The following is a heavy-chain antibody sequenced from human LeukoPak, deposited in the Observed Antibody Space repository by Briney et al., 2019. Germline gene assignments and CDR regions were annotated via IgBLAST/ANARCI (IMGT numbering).Heavy chain of an antibody. CDR2: IIPIFGTA. CDR1: GGTFSSYA. V-gene: IGHV1-69*13. J-gene: IGHJ4*02. D-gene: IGHD1-1*01. CDR3: ARGGLQMEKFDY. Sequence: ASVKVSCKASGGTFSSYAVSWVRQAPGQGLEWMGGIIPIFGTANYAQKFRGRVTITADESTSTAYMELSSLRSEDTAVYYCARGGLQMEKFDYWGQGTLVTVSS.